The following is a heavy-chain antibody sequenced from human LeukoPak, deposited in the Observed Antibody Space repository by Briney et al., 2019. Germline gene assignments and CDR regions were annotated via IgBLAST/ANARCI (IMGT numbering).Heavy chain of an antibody. D-gene: IGHD3-3*01. CDR2: INHSGST. CDR3: ARRPRFLVYYYYMDV. CDR1: GGSFSGYY. V-gene: IGHV4-34*01. Sequence: SETLSLTCAVYGGSFSGYYWSWIRQPPGKGREWIGEINHSGSTNYNPSLKSRVTISVDTSKNQFSLKLSSVTAADSAVYYCARRPRFLVYYYYMDVWGKGTTVTVSS. J-gene: IGHJ6*03.